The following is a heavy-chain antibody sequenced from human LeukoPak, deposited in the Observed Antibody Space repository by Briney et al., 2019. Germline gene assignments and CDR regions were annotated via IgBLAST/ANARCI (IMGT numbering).Heavy chain of an antibody. CDR2: IYTSGIT. V-gene: IGHV4-61*02. CDR3: ARQRRAYFDS. CDR1: GGSISSGSYY. J-gene: IGHJ4*02. Sequence: PSQTLSLTCTVSGGSISSGSYYWRWIRQPAGTGLEWLGRIYTSGITNYNPSLSSRDTISLDTSKNQFSLKLTSVTAADTAVYYCARQRRAYFDSWGQGTLVTVSS.